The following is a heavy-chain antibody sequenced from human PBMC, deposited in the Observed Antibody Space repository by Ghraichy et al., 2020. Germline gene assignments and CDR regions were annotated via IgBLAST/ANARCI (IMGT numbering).Heavy chain of an antibody. J-gene: IGHJ4*02. Sequence: LSLTCAASGFSFSNFDMNWVRQAPGKGLEWVSVISGSGETTHYADSVKGRFSISRDNSKNTLYLQMNSLRAEDTAVYHCAKSAYSSAWYMSFDLWGQGTLVTVSS. CDR2: ISGSGETT. CDR1: GFSFSNFD. CDR3: AKSAYSSAWYMSFDL. D-gene: IGHD6-19*01. V-gene: IGHV3-23*01.